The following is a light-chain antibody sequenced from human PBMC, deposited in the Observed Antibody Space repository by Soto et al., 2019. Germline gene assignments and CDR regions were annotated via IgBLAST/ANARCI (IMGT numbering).Light chain of an antibody. V-gene: IGKV3-15*01. J-gene: IGKJ1*01. Sequence: EIVMTQSPATLSVSPGERATLSCRASQSVSSNLAWYQQKPGQAPRLLIYGASTRATGIPARFSGSGSGTEFTITISSLQSEDFAVYYCQQYNNWPRRTFGQGTKVEIQ. CDR1: QSVSSN. CDR3: QQYNNWPRRT. CDR2: GAS.